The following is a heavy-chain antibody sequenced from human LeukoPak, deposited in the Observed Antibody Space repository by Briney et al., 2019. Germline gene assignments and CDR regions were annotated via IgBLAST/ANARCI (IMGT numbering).Heavy chain of an antibody. CDR1: GYTLTELS. J-gene: IGHJ3*02. V-gene: IGHV1-24*01. Sequence: ASVKVSCKVSGYTLTELSMHWVRQAPGKGLEWMGGFDPEDGETIYAQKFQGRVTMTEDTSTDTAYMELSSLRSEDTAVYYCARDLSLAIVVVITTSVGAFDIWGQGTMVTVSS. D-gene: IGHD3-22*01. CDR2: FDPEDGET. CDR3: ARDLSLAIVVVITTSVGAFDI.